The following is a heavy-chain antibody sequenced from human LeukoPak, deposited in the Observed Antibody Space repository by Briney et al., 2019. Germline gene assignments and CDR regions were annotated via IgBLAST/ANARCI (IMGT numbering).Heavy chain of an antibody. CDR3: ARDRGSSWVYYYYMDV. CDR2: ISGSGGST. V-gene: IGHV3-23*01. D-gene: IGHD6-13*01. J-gene: IGHJ6*03. CDR1: GFTFSSYA. Sequence: GGSLRLSCAASGFTFSSYAMSWVRQAPGKGLEWVSAISGSGGSTYYADYVKGRFTISRDNSKNTLYLLMNSLRVEDTAAYYCARDRGSSWVYYYYMDVWGKGTPVTVSS.